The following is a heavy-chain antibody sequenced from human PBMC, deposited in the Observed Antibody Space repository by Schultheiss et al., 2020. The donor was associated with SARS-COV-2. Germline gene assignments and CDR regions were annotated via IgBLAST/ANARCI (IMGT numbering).Heavy chain of an antibody. CDR1: GFTFSSYG. CDR3: AKDYRESSGYYGLFDY. V-gene: IGHV3-7*03. D-gene: IGHD3-22*01. J-gene: IGHJ4*02. Sequence: GGSLRLSCAASGFTFSSYGMHWVRQAPGKGLEWVANIKQDGSDKYYVDSLEGRFTISRDNSKNTLYLQMNSLRAEDTAVYYCAKDYRESSGYYGLFDYWGQGTLVTVSS. CDR2: IKQDGSDK.